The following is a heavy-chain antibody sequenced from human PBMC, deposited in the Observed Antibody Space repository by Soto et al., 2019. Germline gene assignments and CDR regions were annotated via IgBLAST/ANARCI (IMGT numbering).Heavy chain of an antibody. J-gene: IGHJ4*02. CDR2: IIPIFGTA. CDR1: GYTFTGYY. D-gene: IGHD3-10*01. Sequence: QVQLVQSGAEVKKPGASVKVSCKASGYTFTGYYIHWVRQAPGQGLEWMGGIIPIFGTANYAQKFQGRVTITADESTSTAYMELSSLRSEDTAVYYCASSLRGSGSYYRPIDYWGQGTLVTVSS. V-gene: IGHV1-69*01. CDR3: ASSLRGSGSYYRPIDY.